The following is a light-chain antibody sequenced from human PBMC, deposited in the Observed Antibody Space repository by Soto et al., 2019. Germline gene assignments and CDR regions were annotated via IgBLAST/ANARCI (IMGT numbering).Light chain of an antibody. V-gene: IGKV1-5*01. J-gene: IGKJ1*01. CDR1: QGISSR. Sequence: DIQMTQSPSTLSASVGDGFTITCRASQGISSRLAGYQQKPGKAPKLLIYDASTLESGVPSRFSASVSGTEFTLSIIRLQPDDIATYHCQQYDTLWTFGQGTKVDIK. CDR2: DAS. CDR3: QQYDTLWT.